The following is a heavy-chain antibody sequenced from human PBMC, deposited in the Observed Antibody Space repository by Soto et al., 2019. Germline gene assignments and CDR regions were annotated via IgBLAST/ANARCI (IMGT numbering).Heavy chain of an antibody. J-gene: IGHJ6*02. CDR2: ICHSGST. D-gene: IGHD6-6*01. CDR3: ARDWFTEYSSSFGMDV. Sequence: PSETLSLTCAVSGGSISSSNWWSWVRQPPGKGLEWIGEICHSGSTNYNPSLKSRVTISVDKSKNQFSLKLSSVTPADTAVYYCARDWFTEYSSSFGMDVWGQGTTVTVSS. V-gene: IGHV4-4*02. CDR1: GGSISSSNW.